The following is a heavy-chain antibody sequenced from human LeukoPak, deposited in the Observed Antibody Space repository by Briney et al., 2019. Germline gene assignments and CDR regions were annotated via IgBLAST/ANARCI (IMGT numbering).Heavy chain of an antibody. CDR1: GFTFSSYG. J-gene: IGHJ5*02. V-gene: IGHV3-23*01. Sequence: GGTLRLSCAASGFTFSSYGMSWVRQAPGKGLEWVSAISGSGGSTYYADSVKGRFTISRDNSKNTLYLQMNSLKTEDTAVYYCSRRSETVSGFDPWGQGTLVTVSS. D-gene: IGHD2-2*01. CDR2: ISGSGGST. CDR3: SRRSETVSGFDP.